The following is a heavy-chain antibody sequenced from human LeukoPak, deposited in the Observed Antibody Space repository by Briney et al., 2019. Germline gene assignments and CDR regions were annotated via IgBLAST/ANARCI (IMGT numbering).Heavy chain of an antibody. D-gene: IGHD6-13*01. CDR1: GGSFSSGGYY. Sequence: PSETLSLTCAVYGGSFSSGGYYWSWIRQHPGKGLEWIGYIYYSGSTYYNPSLKSRVTISVDTSKNQFSLKLSSVTAADTAVYYCASSRLGAAPDYWGQGTLVTVSS. V-gene: IGHV4-31*11. J-gene: IGHJ4*02. CDR2: IYYSGST. CDR3: ASSRLGAAPDY.